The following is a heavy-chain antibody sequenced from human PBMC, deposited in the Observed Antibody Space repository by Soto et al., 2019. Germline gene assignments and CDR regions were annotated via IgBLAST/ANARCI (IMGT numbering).Heavy chain of an antibody. CDR2: MNPNSGNT. V-gene: IGHV1-8*01. CDR1: GDSFSNYD. CDR3: ARGRNGMDV. J-gene: IGHJ6*02. Sequence: QVQLVQSGAEVKKPGASVKVSCKASGDSFSNYDMKWVRQATGQGLEWMGWMNPNSGNTGYARKFQGRVTMTRNTSISTVYMELSSLRSEDTAVYYCARGRNGMDVWGQGITVTVSS.